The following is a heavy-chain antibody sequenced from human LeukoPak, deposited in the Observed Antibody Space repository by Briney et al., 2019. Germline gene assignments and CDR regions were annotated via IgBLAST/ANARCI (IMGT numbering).Heavy chain of an antibody. CDR2: INWDGGST. CDR3: ATDNEY. J-gene: IGHJ4*02. Sequence: GGSLRLSCAASVFTFDDYAMHWVRQAPGKGLEWVSLINWDGGSTYYADSVKGRFTISRDNSKHSLYLQMNSLRAEDTALYYCATDNEYWGQGTLVTVSS. D-gene: IGHD1-1*01. V-gene: IGHV3-43D*04. CDR1: VFTFDDYA.